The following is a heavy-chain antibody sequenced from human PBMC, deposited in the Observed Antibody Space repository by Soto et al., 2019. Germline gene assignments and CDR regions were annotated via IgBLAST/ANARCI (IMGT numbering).Heavy chain of an antibody. CDR2: ISYDGSNK. D-gene: IGHD6-13*01. CDR3: ARGHSSSWLYFDY. Sequence: GGSLRLSCAASGFTFSSYAMHWVRQAPGKGLEWVAVISYDGSNKYYADSVKGRFTISRDNSKNTLYLQMNSLRAEDTAVYYCARGHSSSWLYFDYWGQGTLVTVSS. V-gene: IGHV3-30-3*01. J-gene: IGHJ4*02. CDR1: GFTFSSYA.